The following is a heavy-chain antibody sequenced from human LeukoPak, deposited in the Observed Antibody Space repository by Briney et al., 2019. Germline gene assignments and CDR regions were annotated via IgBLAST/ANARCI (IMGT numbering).Heavy chain of an antibody. Sequence: GGSLRLSCAASGFTFSSYAMSWVRQAPGKGLEWVSAISGSGGSTYYADSVKGRFTISRDNSKNTLYLQMNSLRAEDTAVYYCAKDRVYYDSSGYFLYYFDYWGQGTLVTVSS. J-gene: IGHJ4*02. D-gene: IGHD3-22*01. CDR1: GFTFSSYA. CDR3: AKDRVYYDSSGYFLYYFDY. CDR2: ISGSGGST. V-gene: IGHV3-23*01.